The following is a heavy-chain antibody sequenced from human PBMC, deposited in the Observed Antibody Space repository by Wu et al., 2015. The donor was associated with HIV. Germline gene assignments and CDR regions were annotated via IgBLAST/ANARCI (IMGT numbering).Heavy chain of an antibody. CDR1: GYTFTGYY. CDR2: INPNSGGT. V-gene: IGHV1-2*02. J-gene: IGHJ4*02. D-gene: IGHD2-2*02. CDR3: ARERRHCSSTSCYMDY. Sequence: QVQLVQSGAEVKKPGASMKVSCKASGYTFTGYYMHWVRQAPGQGLEWMGWINPNSGGTNYAQKFQGRVTMTRDTSISTAYMELSRLRSDDTAVYYCARERRHCSSTSCYMDYWGQGTLVTVSS.